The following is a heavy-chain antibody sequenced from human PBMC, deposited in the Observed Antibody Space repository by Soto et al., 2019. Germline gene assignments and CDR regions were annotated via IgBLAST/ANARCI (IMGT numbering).Heavy chain of an antibody. J-gene: IGHJ4*02. Sequence: QVQLVQSGAEVKKPGASVKVSCKASGYTFTSYDINWVRQATGQGLEWMGWMNPNSGNTGYAQKFQXXVXMNXNTSISTAYMELSSLRSEDTAVYYCAREVVALTIDWGQGTLVTVSS. V-gene: IGHV1-8*01. CDR2: MNPNSGNT. CDR3: AREVVALTID. D-gene: IGHD3-3*02. CDR1: GYTFTSYD.